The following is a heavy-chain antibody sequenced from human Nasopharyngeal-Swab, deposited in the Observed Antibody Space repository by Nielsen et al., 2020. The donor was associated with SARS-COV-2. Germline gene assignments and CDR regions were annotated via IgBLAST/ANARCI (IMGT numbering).Heavy chain of an antibody. CDR3: ARVFSSGYYPNFDY. J-gene: IGHJ4*02. Sequence: GESLKISCEASGFTLSTYAMHWVRQAPGKGPEWVAVISYDGSNKYYADSVKGRFTISRDNSKNTLYLQMNSLRAEDTAVYYCARVFSSGYYPNFDYWGQGTLVTVSS. D-gene: IGHD3-22*01. V-gene: IGHV3-30*04. CDR1: GFTLSTYA. CDR2: ISYDGSNK.